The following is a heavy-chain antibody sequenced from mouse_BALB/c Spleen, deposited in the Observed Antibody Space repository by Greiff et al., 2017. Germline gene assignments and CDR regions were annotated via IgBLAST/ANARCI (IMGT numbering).Heavy chain of an antibody. CDR2: INPSNGRT. V-gene: IGHV1S81*02. D-gene: IGHD1-1*01. J-gene: IGHJ1*01. Sequence: VQLQQSGAELVKPGASVKLSCKASGYTFTSYWMHWVKQRPGQGLEWIGEINPSNGRTNYNEKFKSKAPLTVDKSSSTACMQLSSLTSEDSAVCYCARGYCGSGQGYFDVWGAGTTVTVSS. CDR1: GYTFTSYW. CDR3: ARGYCGSGQGYFDV.